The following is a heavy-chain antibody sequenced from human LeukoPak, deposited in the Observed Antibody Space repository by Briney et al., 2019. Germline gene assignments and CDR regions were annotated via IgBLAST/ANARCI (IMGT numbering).Heavy chain of an antibody. V-gene: IGHV3-48*01. D-gene: IGHD4-17*01. J-gene: IGHJ4*02. CDR2: ITGGSTTI. CDR3: ARDYSTVTTFFDY. CDR1: GFTFRSYN. Sequence: GGSLRLSCAASGFTFRSYNTNWVRQAPGKGLEWVSYITGGSTTIYYADSVKGRFTISRDNAKNSLYLQMNSLRAEDTAVYYCARDYSTVTTFFDYWGQGTLVTVSS.